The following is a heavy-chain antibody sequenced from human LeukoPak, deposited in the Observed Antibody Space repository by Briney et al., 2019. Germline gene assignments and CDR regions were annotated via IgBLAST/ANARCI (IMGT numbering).Heavy chain of an antibody. D-gene: IGHD2-21*01. CDR2: SSGSASTM. Sequence: GGSLRISCATSGFTFSGCFMSWVRHPPGKRLEWVSYSSGSASTMCYADSVKGRSTISRENAKNSLYLQMNSLRAEDTAIYYCARDVWDCGGDTCRDTWGQGTLVTVSS. CDR3: ARDVWDCGGDTCRDT. V-gene: IGHV3-11*01. CDR1: GFTFSGCF. J-gene: IGHJ5*02.